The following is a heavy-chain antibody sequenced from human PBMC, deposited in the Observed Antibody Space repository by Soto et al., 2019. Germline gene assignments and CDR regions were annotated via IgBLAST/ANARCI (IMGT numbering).Heavy chain of an antibody. V-gene: IGHV3-15*01. Sequence: GGSLRLSCAASGFTFSNAWMSWVRQAPGKGLEWVGRIKSKTDGGTTDYAAPVKGRFTISRDDSKNTLYLQMNSLKTEDTAVYYCTIHLYDYVWGSYRTPYYFDYWGQGTLVTVSS. CDR2: IKSKTDGGTT. D-gene: IGHD3-16*02. CDR3: TIHLYDYVWGSYRTPYYFDY. J-gene: IGHJ4*02. CDR1: GFTFSNAW.